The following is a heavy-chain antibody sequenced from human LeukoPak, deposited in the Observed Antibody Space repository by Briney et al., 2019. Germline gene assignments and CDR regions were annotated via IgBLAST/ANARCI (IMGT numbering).Heavy chain of an antibody. V-gene: IGHV1-2*04. Sequence: GASVKVSCKASGYTFTGYYMHWVRQAPGQGLEWMGWINPNSGGTNYAQKFQGWVTMTRDTSISTAYMELSRLRSDDTAVYYCARGGSRDYYIAFDIWGQGTMVTVSS. CDR3: ARGGSRDYYIAFDI. CDR1: GYTFTGYY. J-gene: IGHJ3*02. D-gene: IGHD3-10*01. CDR2: INPNSGGT.